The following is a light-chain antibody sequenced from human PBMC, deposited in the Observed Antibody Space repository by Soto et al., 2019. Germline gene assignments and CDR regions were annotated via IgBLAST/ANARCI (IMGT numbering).Light chain of an antibody. J-gene: IGKJ1*01. CDR3: QKYNSWT. V-gene: IGKV1-5*03. CDR1: QSISSW. Sequence: DIQMTQSPSTLSASVGDRVTITCRASQSISSWLAWYQQKPGKAPKLLIYKASSLESGVPSRFSGSGYGTEFNLNIRRMQTDDFATYYCQKYNSWTVGQVKKV. CDR2: KAS.